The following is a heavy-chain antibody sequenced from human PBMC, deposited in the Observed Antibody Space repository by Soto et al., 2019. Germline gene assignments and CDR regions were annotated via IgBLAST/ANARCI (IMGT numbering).Heavy chain of an antibody. D-gene: IGHD3-9*01. CDR2: VRNRANNYAT. CDR3: TRRDIDSSKGWFDP. J-gene: IGHJ5*02. CDR1: GFTFSGSA. Sequence: EVQLVESGGGLVQPGGSLKLSCAASGFTFSGSAMHWVRQASGQGLEWLGRVRNRANNYATAYAESVKGRFTISRDDSKNTTYLQMNSLKTEDTAVYYCTRRDIDSSKGWFDPWGQGTLVTVSS. V-gene: IGHV3-73*02.